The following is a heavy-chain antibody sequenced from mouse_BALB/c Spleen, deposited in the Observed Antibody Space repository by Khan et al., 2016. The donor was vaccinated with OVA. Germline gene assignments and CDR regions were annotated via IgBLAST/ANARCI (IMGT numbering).Heavy chain of an antibody. CDR3: ARLGNS. CDR2: TTRGGSYT. Sequence: EVELVESGGDLVKPGGSLKLSCAASGFTFSSYGMSWVRQTPDKRLEWVATTTRGGSYTYYPDSVKVRFTISRDNAKNDLYLQMTSLKAEDTAMYYCARLGNSWGQGTLVTVSA. V-gene: IGHV5-6*01. CDR1: GFTFSSYG. D-gene: IGHD2-1*01. J-gene: IGHJ3*01.